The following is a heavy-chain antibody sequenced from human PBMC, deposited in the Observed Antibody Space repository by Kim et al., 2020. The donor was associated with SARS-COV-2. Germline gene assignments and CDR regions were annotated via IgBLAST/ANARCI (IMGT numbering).Heavy chain of an antibody. D-gene: IGHD6-13*01. CDR2: ISGSGGST. CDR3: AKGDSGQKYSSSFRGWFDP. V-gene: IGHV3-23*01. J-gene: IGHJ5*02. Sequence: GGSLRLSCAASGFTFSSYAMSWVRQAPGKGLEWVSAISGSGGSTYYADSVKGRFTISRDNSKNTLYLQMNSLRAEDMAVYYCAKGDSGQKYSSSFRGWFDPWVHAPLVTFSS. CDR1: GFTFSSYA.